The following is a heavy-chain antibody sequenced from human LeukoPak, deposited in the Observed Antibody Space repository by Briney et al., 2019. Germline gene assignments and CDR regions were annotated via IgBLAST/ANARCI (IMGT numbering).Heavy chain of an antibody. Sequence: PGGSLRLSCAASGFTFSSYSMNWVRQAPGKGLEWVSSISSSSSYIYYADSVKGRFTISRDNAENSLYLQMNSLRAEDTAVYYCARVPGRELRYFDWLLYRDYYFDYWGQGTLVTVSS. CDR2: ISSSSSYI. D-gene: IGHD3-9*01. V-gene: IGHV3-21*01. CDR3: ARVPGRELRYFDWLLYRDYYFDY. CDR1: GFTFSSYS. J-gene: IGHJ4*02.